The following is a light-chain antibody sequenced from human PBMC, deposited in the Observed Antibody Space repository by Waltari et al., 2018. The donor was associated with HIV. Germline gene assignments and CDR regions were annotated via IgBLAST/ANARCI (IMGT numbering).Light chain of an antibody. CDR2: SVN. J-gene: IGLJ3*02. V-gene: IGLV2-14*01. CDR3: SSYTSPNSLL. Sequence: QSALTQPASLSGFPGQSITISCTGRGSDISSYDFVSWYRQDPGNAPQLVMYSVNTRPSWISSRFSGLKSGNSASLRISGLQFEDEADYYCSSYTSPNSLLFGGGTKLTV. CDR1: GSDISSYDF.